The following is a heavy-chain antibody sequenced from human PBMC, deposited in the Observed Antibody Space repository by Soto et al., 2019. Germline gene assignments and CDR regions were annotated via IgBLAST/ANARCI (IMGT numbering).Heavy chain of an antibody. CDR1: GYKFTTYF. CDR3: VRGYCTTSPCSGDFQF. Sequence: SGEVSFKGSGYKFTTYFIHWVRQAPGQGLEWMGMIHPSCDTGYAQKFRGRVTMTIDTSTTTAYMELRNLTSEDTAVYFSVRGYCTTSPCSGDFQFWGQGTLVTVSS. V-gene: IGHV1-46*01. D-gene: IGHD2-15*01. CDR2: IHPSCDT. J-gene: IGHJ1*01.